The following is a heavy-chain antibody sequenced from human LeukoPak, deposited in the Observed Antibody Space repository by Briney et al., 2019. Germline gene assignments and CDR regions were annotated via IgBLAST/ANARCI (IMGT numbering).Heavy chain of an antibody. CDR1: GGSISSGSYY. CDR3: ARGPNSGYSSSWYYFDY. Sequence: SETLSLTCTVSGGSISSGSYYWSWLRQPAGKGLVWIGRIYTSGSTNYNPSLKSRVTISVDTSKNQFSLKLSSVTAADTAVYYWARGPNSGYSSSWYYFDYWGQGTLVTVSS. CDR2: IYTSGST. D-gene: IGHD6-13*01. V-gene: IGHV4-61*02. J-gene: IGHJ4*02.